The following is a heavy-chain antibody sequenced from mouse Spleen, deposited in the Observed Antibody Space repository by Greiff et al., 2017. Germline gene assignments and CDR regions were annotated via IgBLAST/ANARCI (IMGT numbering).Heavy chain of an antibody. V-gene: IGHV2-2*01. CDR1: GFSLTSYG. D-gene: IGHD4-1*01. CDR2: IWSGGST. J-gene: IGHJ1*01. CDR3: ARNWERGWYFDV. Sequence: VQLQQSGPGLVQPSQSLSITCTVSGFSLTSYGVHWVRQSPGKGLEWLGVIWSGGSTDYNAAFISRLSISKDNSKSQVFFKMNSLQADDTAIYYCARNWERGWYFDVWGAGTTVTVSS.